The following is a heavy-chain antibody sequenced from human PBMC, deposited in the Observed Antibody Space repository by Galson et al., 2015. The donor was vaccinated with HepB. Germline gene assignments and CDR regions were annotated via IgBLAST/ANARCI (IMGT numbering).Heavy chain of an antibody. V-gene: IGHV3-21*01. CDR2: ISSSSSYI. CDR1: GFTFSSYS. D-gene: IGHD3-22*01. J-gene: IGHJ6*04. CDR3: AGRSITMIAMGC. Sequence: SLRLSCAASGFTFSSYSMNWVRQAPGKGLEWVSSISSSSSYIYYADSVKGRFTISRDNAKNSLYLQMNSLRAEDTAVYYCAGRSITMIAMGCWGKGTTVTVSS.